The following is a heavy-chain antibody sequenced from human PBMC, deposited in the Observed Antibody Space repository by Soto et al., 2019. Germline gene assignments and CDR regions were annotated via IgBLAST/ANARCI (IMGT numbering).Heavy chain of an antibody. CDR2: IIPILGIA. J-gene: IGHJ6*02. Sequence: QVQLVQSGAEVKKPGSSVKVSCKASGGTFSSYTISWVRQAPGQGLEWMGRIIPILGIANYAQKFQGRVTITADKSTSTAYMELSSLRSEDTAVYYCARVSGRIAAAGEDYYYYGMDVWGQGTTVTVSS. CDR1: GGTFSSYT. D-gene: IGHD6-13*01. CDR3: ARVSGRIAAAGEDYYYYGMDV. V-gene: IGHV1-69*02.